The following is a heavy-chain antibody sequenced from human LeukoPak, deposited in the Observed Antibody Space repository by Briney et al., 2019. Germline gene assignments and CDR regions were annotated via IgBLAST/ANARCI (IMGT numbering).Heavy chain of an antibody. CDR1: GYSISSGYY. J-gene: IGHJ4*02. CDR3: ATIPEGIAVAGTIDY. Sequence: SETLSLTCAVSGYSISSGYYWGWIRQPPGKGLEWIGSIYHSGSIYYNPSFKSRVTISVDTSKNQFSLKLSSVTAADTAVYYCATIPEGIAVAGTIDYWGQGTLVTVSS. V-gene: IGHV4-38-2*01. CDR2: IYHSGSI. D-gene: IGHD6-19*01.